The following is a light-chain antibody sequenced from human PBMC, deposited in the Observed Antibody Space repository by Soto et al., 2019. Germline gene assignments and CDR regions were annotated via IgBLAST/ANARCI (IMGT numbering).Light chain of an antibody. J-gene: IGKJ3*01. Sequence: EIVLTQSPDTLSLSPGERATLSCRASQTINNNYLTWYQQTPGQAPRLLIYGASSRATGIPDKFSGSGSGTDFTLTISRLAPEDFAVYYCQQYGSSPFTFGPGTKVDIK. CDR2: GAS. CDR1: QTINNNY. V-gene: IGKV3-20*01. CDR3: QQYGSSPFT.